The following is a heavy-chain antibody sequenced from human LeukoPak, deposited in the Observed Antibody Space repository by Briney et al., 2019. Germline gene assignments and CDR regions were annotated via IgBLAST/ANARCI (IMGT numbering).Heavy chain of an antibody. V-gene: IGHV4-59*08. CDR3: ARSRGYSYGTTFLDY. Sequence: PSETLSLTCTVSGGSISSYYWSWVRQPPGKGLEWIGYIYYIGSTNYNPSLKSRVTISVDTSKNQFSLKLFSVTAADTAVYYCARSRGYSYGTTFLDYWGQGTLVTVSS. CDR2: IYYIGST. D-gene: IGHD5-18*01. J-gene: IGHJ4*02. CDR1: GGSISSYY.